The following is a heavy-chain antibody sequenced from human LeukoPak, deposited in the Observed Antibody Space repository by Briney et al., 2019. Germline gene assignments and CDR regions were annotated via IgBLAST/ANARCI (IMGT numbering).Heavy chain of an antibody. CDR3: ARGGGCSSTSCYPLYYYYYMDV. V-gene: IGHV4-34*01. J-gene: IGHJ6*03. CDR2: INHSGST. D-gene: IGHD2-2*01. Sequence: SETLSLTCAVYGGSFSGYYWSWIRQPPGKGLEWIGEINHSGSTNYNPSLKSRVTISVDTSKNQFSLKLSSVTAADTAVYYCARGGGCSSTSCYPLYYYYYMDVWGKGTTVTVSS. CDR1: GGSFSGYY.